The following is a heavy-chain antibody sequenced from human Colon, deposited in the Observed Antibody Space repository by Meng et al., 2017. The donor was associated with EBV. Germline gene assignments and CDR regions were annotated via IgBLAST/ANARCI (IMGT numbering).Heavy chain of an antibody. V-gene: IGHV3-23*01. J-gene: IGHJ4*02. CDR2: ISGSGERT. Sequence: EVQLLESGGGWVQPGXXXXLSCAASGFRFRAYAMTWVRQAPGKGLEWVSRISGSGERTNYVDSVKGRFTISRDNSKNTLFLQMNSLRAEDTAVYFCAKDNDDDYFKYWGQGTLVTVSS. CDR3: AKDNDDDYFKY. D-gene: IGHD3-16*01. CDR1: GFRFRAYA.